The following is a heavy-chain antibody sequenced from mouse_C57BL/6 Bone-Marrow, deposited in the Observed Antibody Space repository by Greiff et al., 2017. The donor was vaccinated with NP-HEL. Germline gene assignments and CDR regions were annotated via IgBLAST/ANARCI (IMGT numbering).Heavy chain of an antibody. CDR3: AREGPMVTTVYYAMDY. CDR2: IYPGSGST. CDR1: GYTFTSYW. V-gene: IGHV1-55*01. J-gene: IGHJ4*01. D-gene: IGHD2-2*01. Sequence: QVQLQQPGAELVKPGASVKMSCKASGYTFTSYWITWVKQRPGQGLEWIGDIYPGSGSTNYNEKFKSKATLTVDTSSSTAYMQLSSLTSEDSAVYYCAREGPMVTTVYYAMDYWGQGTSVTVSS.